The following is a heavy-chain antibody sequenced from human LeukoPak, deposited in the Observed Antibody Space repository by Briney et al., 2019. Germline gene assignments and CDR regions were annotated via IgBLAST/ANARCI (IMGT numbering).Heavy chain of an antibody. Sequence: SETLSLTCTVSGGSISSGGYYWSWIRQHPGTGLEWIGYIYYSRSTYYNPSLKSRVTISVDTSKNQFSLKLSSVTAADTAVYYCARVLTDYGDHGTHYFDYWGQGTLVTVSS. CDR3: ARVLTDYGDHGTHYFDY. CDR2: IYYSRST. J-gene: IGHJ4*02. V-gene: IGHV4-31*03. D-gene: IGHD4-17*01. CDR1: GGSISSGGYY.